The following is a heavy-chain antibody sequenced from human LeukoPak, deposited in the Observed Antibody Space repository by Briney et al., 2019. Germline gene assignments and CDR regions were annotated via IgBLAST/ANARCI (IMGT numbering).Heavy chain of an antibody. CDR2: IFYSGST. Sequence: SETLSLTCTISGASISSYYWSWIRQPPGKGLEYIGYIFYSGSTNYNPSLKSRVTISVDTSKNQFSLKLSSVTAADTAVYYCARAGLTGRYNWFDPWGQGTLVTVSS. CDR1: GASISSYY. J-gene: IGHJ5*02. CDR3: ARAGLTGRYNWFDP. V-gene: IGHV4-59*01. D-gene: IGHD1-20*01.